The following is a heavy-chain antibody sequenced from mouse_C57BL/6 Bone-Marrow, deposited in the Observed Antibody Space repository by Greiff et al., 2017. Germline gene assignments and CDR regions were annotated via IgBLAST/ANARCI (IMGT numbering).Heavy chain of an antibody. CDR3: AGPYDGYYDAMDY. CDR1: GFNIKDYY. J-gene: IGHJ4*01. V-gene: IGHV14-2*01. D-gene: IGHD2-3*01. CDR2: IDPEDGET. Sequence: VLVKQSGAELVKPGASVKLSCTASGFNIKDYYMHWVKQRTEQGLEWIGRIDPEDGETKYAPKFQGKATITADTSSNTAYLQLSSLTSEDTAVYYCAGPYDGYYDAMDYWGQGTSVTVSS.